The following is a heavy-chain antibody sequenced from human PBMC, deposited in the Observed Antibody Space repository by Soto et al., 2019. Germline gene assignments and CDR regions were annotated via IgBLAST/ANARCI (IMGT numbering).Heavy chain of an antibody. D-gene: IGHD2-8*01. Sequence: ASVKVSCMASGYSFTDYHIHWVRQARGQGLEWLGRINPKSGCTSTAQKFQGWVTMTTDTSISTASMELTRLTSDDTDIYYCARGDSTDCSNGVCSFFYNRDMDVWGQGTTVTVSS. J-gene: IGHJ6*02. V-gene: IGHV1-2*04. CDR1: GYSFTDYH. CDR3: ARGDSTDCSNGVCSFFYNRDMDV. CDR2: INPKSGCT.